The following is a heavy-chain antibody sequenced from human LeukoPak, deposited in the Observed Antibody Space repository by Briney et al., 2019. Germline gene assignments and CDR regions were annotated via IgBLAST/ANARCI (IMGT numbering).Heavy chain of an antibody. J-gene: IGHJ3*02. CDR2: FRARDGTI. CDR3: AKSLIAAAGTGAFDI. D-gene: IGHD6-13*01. Sequence: PGGSLRLSCAASGFTFSNYWMSWVRQAPGKGLEWVSSFRARDGTIYYADSVKGRFTIYRDISKNTLFLQMNSLSAEDTAVYYCAKSLIAAAGTGAFDIWGQGTMVTVSS. V-gene: IGHV3-23*01. CDR1: GFTFSNYW.